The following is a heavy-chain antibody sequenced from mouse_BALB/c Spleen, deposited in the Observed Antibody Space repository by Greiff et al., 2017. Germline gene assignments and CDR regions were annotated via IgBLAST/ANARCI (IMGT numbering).Heavy chain of an antibody. J-gene: IGHJ3*01. CDR1: GFTFSSYG. D-gene: IGHD3-3*01. CDR2: ISSGGSYT. CDR3: ARQGAGTEAWFAY. Sequence: DVKLVESGGDLVKPGGSLKLSCAASGFTFSSYGMSWVRQTPDKRLEWVATISSGGSYTYYPDSVKGRFTISRDNAKNTLYLQMSSLKSEDTAMYYCARQGAGTEAWFAYWGQGTLVTVSA. V-gene: IGHV5-6*02.